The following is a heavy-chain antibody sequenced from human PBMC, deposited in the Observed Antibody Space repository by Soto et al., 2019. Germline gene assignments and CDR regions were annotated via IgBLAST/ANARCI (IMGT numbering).Heavy chain of an antibody. CDR3: AKDNRGGARGIIRGESFVY. CDR2: ITYRGDST. J-gene: IGHJ4*02. D-gene: IGHD3-10*01. CDR1: GFTFSRYG. V-gene: IGHV3-23*01. Sequence: GGSLRLSCAASGFTFSRYGMSWVRQAPGRGLEWVSFITYRGDSTYYVDSVKGRFTVSRDNSKNTGYLQMKNLRAEDTAVYYCAKDNRGGARGIIRGESFVYWGQGTVVTVSS.